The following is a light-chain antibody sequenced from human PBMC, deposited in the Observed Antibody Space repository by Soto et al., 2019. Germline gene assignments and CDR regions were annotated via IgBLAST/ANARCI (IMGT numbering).Light chain of an antibody. CDR3: QQNNNWPPWT. J-gene: IGKJ1*01. Sequence: EIVLTQSPATLSFSPGERATLSCRASQSVSSNLAWYQQKPGQAPRLLIYGASTRATGIPARFSGSGSGTEFTLTISSLQSEDFAVYYCQQNNNWPPWTFGQGTKVDIK. CDR1: QSVSSN. CDR2: GAS. V-gene: IGKV3-15*01.